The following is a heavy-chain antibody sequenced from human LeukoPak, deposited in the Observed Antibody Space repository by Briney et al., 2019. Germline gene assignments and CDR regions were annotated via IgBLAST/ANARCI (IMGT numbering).Heavy chain of an antibody. D-gene: IGHD3-9*01. CDR1: GYTFTSYG. CDR3: ARVGYDILTGYFGSGWLNWFDP. V-gene: IGHV1-18*01. CDR2: ISAYNGNT. J-gene: IGHJ5*02. Sequence: ASVMVSCKASGYTFTSYGISWVRQAPGQGLEWMGWISAYNGNTNYAQKLQGRVTMTTDTSTSTAYMELRSLRPDDTAVYCCARVGYDILTGYFGSGWLNWFDPWGQGTLVTVSS.